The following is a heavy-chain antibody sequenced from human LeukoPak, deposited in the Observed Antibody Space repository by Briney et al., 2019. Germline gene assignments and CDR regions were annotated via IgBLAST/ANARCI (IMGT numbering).Heavy chain of an antibody. CDR3: ARDRDSSSWDEGYFQH. D-gene: IGHD6-13*01. CDR1: GFTFSSYG. V-gene: IGHV3-33*01. Sequence: GGSLRLSCAASGFTFSSYGMHWVRQAPGKGQEWVAVIWYDGSNKYYADSVKGRFTISRDNSKNTLYLQMNSLRAEDTAVYYCARDRDSSSWDEGYFQHWGQGTLVTVSS. CDR2: IWYDGSNK. J-gene: IGHJ1*01.